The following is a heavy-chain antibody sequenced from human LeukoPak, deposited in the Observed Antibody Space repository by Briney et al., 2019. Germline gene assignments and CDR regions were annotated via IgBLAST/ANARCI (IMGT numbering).Heavy chain of an antibody. Sequence: GGSLRLSCAASGFTLSSYAMSWVRQAPGKGLEWVSGTSSSGGSTYYADSVKGRFTISRDNSKNTLYLQMSSLRAEDTAVYYCAKSRDSSGYYLSYFDYWGQGTLVTVSS. V-gene: IGHV3-23*01. CDR2: TSSSGGST. D-gene: IGHD3-22*01. CDR1: GFTLSSYA. J-gene: IGHJ4*02. CDR3: AKSRDSSGYYLSYFDY.